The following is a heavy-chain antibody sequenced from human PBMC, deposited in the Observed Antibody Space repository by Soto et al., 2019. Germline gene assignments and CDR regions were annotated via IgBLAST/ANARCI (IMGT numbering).Heavy chain of an antibody. CDR3: SNQNGLSPTEFDP. CDR2: IIPIFGTA. D-gene: IGHD4-17*01. J-gene: IGHJ5*02. Sequence: QVQLVQSGAEVKKPGSSVKVSCKASGGTFSSYAISWVRQAPGQGLEWMGGIIPIFGTANYAQKFQGRVTITADESTSTDYMARSSLRPEDTAVYYCSNQNGLSPTEFDPWGQGTLVTVSS. CDR1: GGTFSSYA. V-gene: IGHV1-69*12.